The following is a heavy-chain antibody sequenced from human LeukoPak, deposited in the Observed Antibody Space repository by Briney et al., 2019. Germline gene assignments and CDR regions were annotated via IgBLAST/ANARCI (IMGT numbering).Heavy chain of an antibody. CDR1: GGSISSGGYY. Sequence: NASETLSLTCTVSGGSISSGGYYWSWIRQHPGKGLEWIGYIYYSGSTYYNPSLKSRVTISVDTSKNQFSLKLSSVTAADTAVYYCARVRGDILTGYFDHWGQGTLVTVSS. V-gene: IGHV4-31*03. CDR3: ARVRGDILTGYFDH. J-gene: IGHJ4*02. D-gene: IGHD3-9*01. CDR2: IYYSGST.